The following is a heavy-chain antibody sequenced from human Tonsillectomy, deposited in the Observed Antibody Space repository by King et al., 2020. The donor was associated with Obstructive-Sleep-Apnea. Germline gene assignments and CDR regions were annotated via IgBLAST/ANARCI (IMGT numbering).Heavy chain of an antibody. V-gene: IGHV3-30*04. CDR2: ISYDGSNK. J-gene: IGHJ6*02. CDR1: GFTFSSYA. CDR3: ASLVLRFLEWFNYGMDV. D-gene: IGHD3-3*01. Sequence: VQLVESGGGVVQPGMSLRLSCAASGFTFSSYAMHWVRQAPGKGLEWVAVISYDGSNKYYADSVKGRFTISRENSKNTLYLQMNSLRAEDTAVYYCASLVLRFLEWFNYGMDVWGQGTTVTVSS.